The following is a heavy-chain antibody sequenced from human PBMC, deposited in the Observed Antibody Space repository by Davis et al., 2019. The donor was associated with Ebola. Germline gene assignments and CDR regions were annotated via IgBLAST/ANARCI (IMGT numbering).Heavy chain of an antibody. CDR2: INYSGST. CDR1: GGSFSGYY. D-gene: IGHD6-6*01. CDR3: ARDRRLYSSSTGFNNWFDP. Sequence: GSLRLSCAVYGGSFSGYYWSWIRQSPGKGLEWIGEINYSGSTDYNPSLKSRVTISVDTSKNQFSLKLSSVTAADTAVYYCARDRRLYSSSTGFNNWFDPWGQGTLVTVSS. V-gene: IGHV4-34*01. J-gene: IGHJ5*02.